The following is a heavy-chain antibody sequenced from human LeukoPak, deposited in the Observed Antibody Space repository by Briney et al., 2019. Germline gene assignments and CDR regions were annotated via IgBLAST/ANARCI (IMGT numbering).Heavy chain of an antibody. V-gene: IGHV4-39*01. CDR3: ARHFMIRGLIQHFDY. CDR2: IYYSGST. Sequence: PSETLSLTCTVSGGSISSSSYYWAWIRQPPGKGLEWIGSIYYSGSTYYNPSLKSRVTISVDTSKNQFSLKLTSVTPADTAVFYCARHFMIRGLIQHFDYWGQGTLVTVSS. J-gene: IGHJ4*02. D-gene: IGHD3-10*01. CDR1: GGSISSSSYY.